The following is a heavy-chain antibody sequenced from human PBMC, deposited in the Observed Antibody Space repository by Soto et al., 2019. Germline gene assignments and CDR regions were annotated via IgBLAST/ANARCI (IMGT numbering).Heavy chain of an antibody. J-gene: IGHJ3*01. D-gene: IGHD4-17*01. CDR1: GASISDYY. V-gene: IGHV4-59*01. CDR2: IYYNGNT. CDR3: ARDVGGTVTLEAAFDF. Sequence: QVQLLASGPGLVQPSETLSLTCTVSGASISDYYWSWIRQPPGKGLEWIGYIYYNGNTNYNPSLKRRVTMSVDTSKHQFSLRLSSVTAADTALYYCARDVGGTVTLEAAFDFGGQGTMVTVS.